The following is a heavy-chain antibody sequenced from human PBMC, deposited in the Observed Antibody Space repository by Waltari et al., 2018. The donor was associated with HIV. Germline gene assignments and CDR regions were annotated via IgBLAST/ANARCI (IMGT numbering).Heavy chain of an antibody. D-gene: IGHD6-13*01. J-gene: IGHJ4*02. CDR2: ISSSSSYI. CDR3: AGEAATEDY. Sequence: EVQLVESGGGLVKPGGSLRLSCAASGFTFRSYSMNWVRQAPGKGLEWVSSISSSSSYIYYADSVKGRFTISRDNAKNSLYLQMNSLRAEDTAVYYCAGEAATEDYWGQGTLVTVSS. V-gene: IGHV3-21*01. CDR1: GFTFRSYS.